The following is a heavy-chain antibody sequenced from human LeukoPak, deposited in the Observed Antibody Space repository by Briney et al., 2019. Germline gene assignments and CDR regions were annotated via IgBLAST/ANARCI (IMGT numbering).Heavy chain of an antibody. V-gene: IGHV4-59*01. CDR3: ARGGGYGDSQNRIGAFDI. CDR2: IYYSVST. D-gene: IGHD4-17*01. CDR1: GGSISNYY. Sequence: SETLSLTCTVSGGSISNYYWSWIRQPPGKGLEWIGYIYYSVSTNYNPSLESRVTISVDTSKNQFSLKLSSVTAADTAVYYCARGGGYGDSQNRIGAFDIWGQGTMVTVSS. J-gene: IGHJ3*02.